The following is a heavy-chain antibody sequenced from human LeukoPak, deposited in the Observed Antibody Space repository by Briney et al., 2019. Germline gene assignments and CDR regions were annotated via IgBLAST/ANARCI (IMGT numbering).Heavy chain of an antibody. CDR2: ISGSGGST. V-gene: IGHV3-23*01. CDR1: GFTFSSYA. J-gene: IGHJ4*02. Sequence: PGGSLRLSCAASGFTFSSYAMSWVRQAPGKGLEWASAISGSGGSTYYADSVKGRFTISRDNSKNTLYLQMNSLGAEDTAVYYCAKLYGPWSWYVDYWGQGTLVTVSS. CDR3: AKLYGPWSWYVDY. D-gene: IGHD2-2*02.